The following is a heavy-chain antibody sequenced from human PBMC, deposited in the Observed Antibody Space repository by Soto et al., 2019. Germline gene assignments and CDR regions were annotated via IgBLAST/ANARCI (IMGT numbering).Heavy chain of an antibody. J-gene: IGHJ6*02. V-gene: IGHV5-10-1*03. CDR3: ASGGGVVPAAIPLPVQPYYYYGMDV. CDR2: IDPSDSYT. D-gene: IGHD2-2*02. CDR1: GYSFTSYW. Sequence: EVQLVQSGAEVKKPGESLRISCKGSGYSFTSYWISWVRQMPGKGLEWMGRIDPSDSYTNYSPSFQGHVTISADKSISTAYLQWSSLKASDTAMYYCASGGGVVPAAIPLPVQPYYYYGMDVWGQGTTVTVSS.